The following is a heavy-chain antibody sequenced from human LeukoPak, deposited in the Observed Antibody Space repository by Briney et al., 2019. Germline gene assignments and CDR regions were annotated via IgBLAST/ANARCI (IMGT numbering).Heavy chain of an antibody. V-gene: IGHV4-61*02. J-gene: IGHJ4*02. Sequence: SETLSLTCTVSGGSISTGSYYWSWIRQPAGKGLEWIGRIYTSGSTNYNPSLKSRVTISVDTSKNQFSLKLSSVTAADTAVYYCARGRAAARIYYFDYWGQGTLVTVSS. CDR1: GGSISTGSYY. CDR2: IYTSGST. D-gene: IGHD6-13*01. CDR3: ARGRAAARIYYFDY.